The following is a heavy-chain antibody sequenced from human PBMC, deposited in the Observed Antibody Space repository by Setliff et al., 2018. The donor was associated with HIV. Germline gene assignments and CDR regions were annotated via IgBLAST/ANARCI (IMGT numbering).Heavy chain of an antibody. CDR3: ARGFSFDNAFGMDV. D-gene: IGHD3-16*01. Sequence: VASVKVSCKASGGTLSNYGINWVRQAPGQGLEWMGGIIPMFGTTTYAQKFQGRVTMTRDTSTSTVYMELNSLGSEDTAVYFCARGFSFDNAFGMDVWGQGTTVTVSS. J-gene: IGHJ6*02. V-gene: IGHV1-69*05. CDR1: GGTLSNYG. CDR2: IIPMFGTT.